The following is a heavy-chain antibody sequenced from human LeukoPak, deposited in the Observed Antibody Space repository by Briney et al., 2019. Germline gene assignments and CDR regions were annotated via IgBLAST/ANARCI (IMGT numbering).Heavy chain of an antibody. CDR1: GGSISSSNW. D-gene: IGHD1/OR15-1a*01. CDR2: IKSKTDDGTR. J-gene: IGHJ4*02. V-gene: IGHV3-15*07. CDR3: SAGVGRTDFDY. Sequence: ETLSLTCAVSGGSISSSNWWSWVRQAPGKGLEWVGRIKSKTDDGTRDFAAPVKGRFTISRDDSKNTVYLQMNSLKIEDTAVYYCSAGVGRTDFDYWGQGTLVTVSS.